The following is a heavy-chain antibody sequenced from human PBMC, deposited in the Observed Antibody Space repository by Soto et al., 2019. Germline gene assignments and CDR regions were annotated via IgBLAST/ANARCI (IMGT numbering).Heavy chain of an antibody. CDR2: VNHNGRN. V-gene: IGHV4-34*01. CDR3: ARGGSSDWQVAFDF. J-gene: IGHJ3*01. Sequence: LSLTCTVYGGSFSGYFWNWIRQSPGKGLEWIGKVNHNGRNNYNPSLKSRVTISMDMSKNQFSLKLTSVTAADTAVYYCARGGSSDWQVAFDFWGQGTMVT. CDR1: GGSFSGYF. D-gene: IGHD6-19*01.